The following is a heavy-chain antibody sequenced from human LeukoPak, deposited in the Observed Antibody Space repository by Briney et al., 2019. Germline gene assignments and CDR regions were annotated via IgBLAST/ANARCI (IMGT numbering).Heavy chain of an antibody. CDR2: NYSGAST. D-gene: IGHD6-6*01. J-gene: IGHJ4*02. CDR1: GFTASSNN. V-gene: IGHV3-53*01. Sequence: ILSSAASGFTASSNNMRLLRQAPGKVLELVFINYSGASTYYADSVKGRFTISTHNSNNTPYLQMNSLKAEDTAMYYCARGGEYSSSWVRYYFDYWGQGNLVTVSS. CDR3: ARGGEYSSSWVRYYFDY.